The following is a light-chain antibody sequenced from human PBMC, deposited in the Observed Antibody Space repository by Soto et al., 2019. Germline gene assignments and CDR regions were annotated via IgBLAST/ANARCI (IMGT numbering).Light chain of an antibody. Sequence: EIVMTQSPASLSVSPGERVTLSCRVSQSVRSELAWYQQKTGQPPRRLIYGASTRATGILARFSSSGSGTEFTLTINDLLSEDFAVSYCQQYERWPPLTFGGGTKVEIK. V-gene: IGKV3-15*01. J-gene: IGKJ4*01. CDR3: QQYERWPPLT. CDR2: GAS. CDR1: QSVRSE.